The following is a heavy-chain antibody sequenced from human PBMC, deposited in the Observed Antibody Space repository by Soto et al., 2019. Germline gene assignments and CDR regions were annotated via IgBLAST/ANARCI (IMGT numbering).Heavy chain of an antibody. CDR3: ARHGYYGSGSYHWFDP. D-gene: IGHD3-10*01. Sequence: SETLSLTCTVSGGSISSYYWSWIRQPPGKGLEWIGYIYYSGSTNYNPSLKSRVTISVDTSKNQFSLKLSSVTAADTAVYYCARHGYYGSGSYHWFDPWGQGTLATVSS. V-gene: IGHV4-59*08. J-gene: IGHJ5*02. CDR1: GGSISSYY. CDR2: IYYSGST.